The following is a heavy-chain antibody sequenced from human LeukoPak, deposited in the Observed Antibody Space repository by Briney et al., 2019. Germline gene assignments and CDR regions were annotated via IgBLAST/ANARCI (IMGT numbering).Heavy chain of an antibody. Sequence: GGSLRLSCAASGFTFSSYSMNWVRQAPGKGLEWVSYISSSSSTIYYADSVKGRFTISRDNAKNSLYLQMNSLRDEGTAVYYCARGRRYYDSSGPTGVYYFDYWGQGTLVTVSS. V-gene: IGHV3-48*02. J-gene: IGHJ4*02. CDR3: ARGRRYYDSSGPTGVYYFDY. CDR1: GFTFSSYS. D-gene: IGHD3-22*01. CDR2: ISSSSSTI.